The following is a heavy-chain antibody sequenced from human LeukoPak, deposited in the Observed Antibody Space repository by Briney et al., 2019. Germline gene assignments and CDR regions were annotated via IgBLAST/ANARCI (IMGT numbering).Heavy chain of an antibody. J-gene: IGHJ1*01. D-gene: IGHD3-22*01. V-gene: IGHV3-23*01. CDR1: GFTFSSYA. Sequence: SGGSLRLSCAASGFTFSSYAMSWVRQAAGKGLEWVSAMSGSGGSTDYADSVKGRFTISRDNSKNTLYLQMNSLRAEDTAVYCCAKDPGVVVRNRYFQHWGQGTLVTVSS. CDR3: AKDPGVVVRNRYFQH. CDR2: MSGSGGST.